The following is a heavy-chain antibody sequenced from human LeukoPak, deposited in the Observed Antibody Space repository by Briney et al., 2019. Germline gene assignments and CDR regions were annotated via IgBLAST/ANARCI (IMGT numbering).Heavy chain of an antibody. Sequence: GSLRLSCAASGFTFSSSAMSWVRQAPGKGLEWVSGVSGSGGNTYYAGSVKGRFTISRDNSKNTLYLQMNSLRAEDTAVYYCAKAGSIRFDYWGQGTLVTVSS. J-gene: IGHJ4*02. V-gene: IGHV3-23*01. CDR3: AKAGSIRFDY. D-gene: IGHD1-26*01. CDR2: VSGSGGNT. CDR1: GFTFSSSA.